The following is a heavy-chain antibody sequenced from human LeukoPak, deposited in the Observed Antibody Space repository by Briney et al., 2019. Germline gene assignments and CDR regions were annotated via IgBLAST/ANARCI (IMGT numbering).Heavy chain of an antibody. Sequence: ASVKVSCKASGYTFTSYGITWVRQASGQGLEWMGWIRADNGNTEYSRKFQGRVTMTIDTSTSTAYMDLRSLRSDDTAVYYCARELYYDFWSGPEDYWGQGTLVTVSS. V-gene: IGHV1-18*01. J-gene: IGHJ4*02. CDR3: ARELYYDFWSGPEDY. CDR1: GYTFTSYG. CDR2: IRADNGNT. D-gene: IGHD3-3*01.